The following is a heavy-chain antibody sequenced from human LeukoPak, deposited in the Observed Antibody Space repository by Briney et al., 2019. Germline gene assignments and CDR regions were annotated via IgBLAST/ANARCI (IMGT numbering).Heavy chain of an antibody. CDR1: GFIFSSYS. J-gene: IGHJ6*03. Sequence: GGSLRLSCAASGFIFSSYSMNWVRQAPGKGLEWGSSISSRSTYIYYGDSVKGRFTISRDNAKNSLYLQMNSLRAEDTGVYYCARGNVYMDVWGKGTTVTI. CDR2: ISSRSTYI. V-gene: IGHV3-21*01. CDR3: ARGNVYMDV.